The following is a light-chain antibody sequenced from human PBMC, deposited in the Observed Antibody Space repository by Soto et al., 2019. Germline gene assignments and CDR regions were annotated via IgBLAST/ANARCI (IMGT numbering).Light chain of an antibody. V-gene: IGKV1-33*01. CDR3: KHYDDVPQVT. Sequence: DIQLIQTPSSLSASVGDRVTIACQASHDIRNHLNWYQQKPGKAPKLLIYDASTLETGAPPRFSGTGSGTHFTLTISSLQPEDFATYFCKHYDDVPQVTFGPGTTVDI. CDR1: HDIRNH. CDR2: DAS. J-gene: IGKJ3*01.